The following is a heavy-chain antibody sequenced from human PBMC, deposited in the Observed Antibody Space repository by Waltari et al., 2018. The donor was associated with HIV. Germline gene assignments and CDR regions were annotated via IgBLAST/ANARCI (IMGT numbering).Heavy chain of an antibody. D-gene: IGHD6-6*01. Sequence: EVQLLESGGGLVQPGGSLRLSCAASGFTFSSHAMSWVRQVPGKGLEWCSVISVSGGRTYSADFLKGRFTISRDNSKNTLYLQMNSLRAEDTAVYYCAKEGIAGRPSVPDYWGQGTLVTVSS. J-gene: IGHJ4*02. CDR2: ISVSGGRT. CDR1: GFTFSSHA. CDR3: AKEGIAGRPSVPDY. V-gene: IGHV3-23*01.